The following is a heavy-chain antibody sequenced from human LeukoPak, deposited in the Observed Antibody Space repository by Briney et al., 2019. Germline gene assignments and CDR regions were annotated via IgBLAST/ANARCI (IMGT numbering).Heavy chain of an antibody. CDR1: NGSISGSSSY. D-gene: IGHD1-1*01. Sequence: SETLSLTCTVSNGSISGSSSYWGWIRQSPWKGLEWIGSIYHSGSTYYNPSLKNRVTISLDTSKNLFSLKLTSVTAADTAVYCCARGTWSRTGWFDPWGQGTLVTVSS. CDR3: ARGTWSRTGWFDP. V-gene: IGHV4-39*07. J-gene: IGHJ5*02. CDR2: IYHSGST.